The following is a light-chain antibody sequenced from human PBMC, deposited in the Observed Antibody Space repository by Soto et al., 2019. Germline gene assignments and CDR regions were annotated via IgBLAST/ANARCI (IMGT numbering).Light chain of an antibody. CDR2: EVS. CDR3: SSYTSSSTVV. CDR1: SSDVGAYNY. Sequence: QSALTQPASVSGSPGQSISISCTGTSSDVGAYNYVSWYQQHPDKAPKLIISEVSNRPSGVSNRFSGSKSGNTASLTISGLQAEDEADYYCSSYTSSSTVVFGGGAKLTVL. J-gene: IGLJ2*01. V-gene: IGLV2-14*01.